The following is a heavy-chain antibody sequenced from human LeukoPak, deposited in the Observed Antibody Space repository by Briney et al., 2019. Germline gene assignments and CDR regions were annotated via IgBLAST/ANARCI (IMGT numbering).Heavy chain of an antibody. CDR2: INPNSGGT. V-gene: IGHV1-2*02. D-gene: IGHD3-3*01. Sequence: ASVKVSCKASGHTFTGYYMHWVRQAPGQGLEWMGWINPNSGGTSYAQKFQGRVTMTRDTSISTAYMELSSLRSDDTAVYYCAREVFGRGFDYWGQGTLVTVSS. CDR3: AREVFGRGFDY. CDR1: GHTFTGYY. J-gene: IGHJ4*02.